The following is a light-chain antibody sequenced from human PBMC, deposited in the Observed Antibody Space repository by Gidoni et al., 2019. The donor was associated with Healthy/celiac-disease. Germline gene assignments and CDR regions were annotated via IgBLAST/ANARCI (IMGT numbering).Light chain of an antibody. V-gene: IGKV1-39*01. CDR1: PSISSY. CDR3: QQSYSTPWT. CDR2: AAS. Sequence: DLQLTQSPSSLSASAGDRVPITCRASPSISSYLNWYQQKPGTAPKLLIYAASSLQSGVPARFSGSGSGTDFTLTISSLQPEDFAAYYCQQSYSTPWTFGQGTKVEIK. J-gene: IGKJ1*01.